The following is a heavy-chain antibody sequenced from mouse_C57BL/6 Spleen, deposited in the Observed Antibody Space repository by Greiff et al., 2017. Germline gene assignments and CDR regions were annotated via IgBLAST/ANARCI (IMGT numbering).Heavy chain of an antibody. Sequence: QVQLQQPGAELVRPGTSVKLSCKASGYTFTSYWMHWVKQRPGQGLEWIGVIDPSDSYTNYNQKFKGKATLTVDTSSSTAYMQLSSLTSEDAAVYYCAPIYYDYDEAWFAYWGQGTLVTVSA. CDR2: IDPSDSYT. CDR1: GYTFTSYW. V-gene: IGHV1-59*01. J-gene: IGHJ3*01. D-gene: IGHD2-4*01. CDR3: APIYYDYDEAWFAY.